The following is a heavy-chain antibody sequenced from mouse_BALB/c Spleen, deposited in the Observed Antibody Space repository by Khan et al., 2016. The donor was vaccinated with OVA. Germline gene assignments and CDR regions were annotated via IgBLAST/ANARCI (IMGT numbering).Heavy chain of an antibody. D-gene: IGHD1-1*01. J-gene: IGHJ3*01. V-gene: IGHV1S136*01. Sequence: VQLQQPGPELVKPGASVKMSCKASGYTFTSYIMHWVKQKPGQGLEWIGYINPYNDGTKYNEKFKGKATMTSDKSSSIAYMDLNSLTSEASAVYYCARDYGSSYWCAYWGQGTLVTVSA. CDR3: ARDYGSSYWCAY. CDR2: INPYNDGT. CDR1: GYTFTSYI.